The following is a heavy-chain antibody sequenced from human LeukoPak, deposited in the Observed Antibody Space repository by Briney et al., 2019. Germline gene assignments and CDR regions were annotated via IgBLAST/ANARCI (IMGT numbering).Heavy chain of an antibody. V-gene: IGHV1-24*01. J-gene: IGHJ6*04. CDR3: ATGQYCSSTSCYSAFYYGMDV. Sequence: ASVKVSCKVSGYTLTELSMHWVRRAPGKGLEWMGGFDPEDGETIYAQKFQGRVTMTEDTSTDTAYMELSSLRSEDTAVYYCATGQYCSSTSCYSAFYYGMDVWGKGTTVTVSS. D-gene: IGHD2-2*01. CDR2: FDPEDGET. CDR1: GYTLTELS.